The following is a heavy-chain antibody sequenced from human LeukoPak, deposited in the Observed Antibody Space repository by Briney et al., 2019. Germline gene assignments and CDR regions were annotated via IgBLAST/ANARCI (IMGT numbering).Heavy chain of an antibody. CDR3: ARDKGYCSGGSCYLQYYYYGMDV. D-gene: IGHD2-15*01. CDR2: ISISGNTI. CDR1: VFLFSDYY. J-gene: IGHJ6*02. Sequence: GGSQRLSYASSVFLFSDYYMRWIRQAPGKGLEWVSYISISGNTIYYADSVKGRFTISRDNAKNSLYLQMNSLRAEDRAVYYWARDKGYCSGGSCYLQYYYYGMDVWGQGTTVTVSS. V-gene: IGHV3-11*01.